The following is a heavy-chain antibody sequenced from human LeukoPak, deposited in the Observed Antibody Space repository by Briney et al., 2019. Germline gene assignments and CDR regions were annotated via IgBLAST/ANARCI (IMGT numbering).Heavy chain of an antibody. J-gene: IGHJ4*02. V-gene: IGHV3-72*01. CDR2: ARNRGNGYTT. D-gene: IGHD4/OR15-4a*01. Sequence: GRSLRLSCTASGFTFGDYAMSWVRQAPGKGLEWVGRARNRGNGYTTQYAASVKGRFTFSRDDSENTVYLQMNSLKTEDTAVYFCARIMRVDYGTYYFDYWGQGTLVTVSS. CDR3: ARIMRVDYGTYYFDY. CDR1: GFTFGDYA.